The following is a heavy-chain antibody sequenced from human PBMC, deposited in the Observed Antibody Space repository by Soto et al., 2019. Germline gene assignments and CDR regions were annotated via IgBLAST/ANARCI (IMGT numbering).Heavy chain of an antibody. J-gene: IGHJ4*02. CDR2: ISGSGSST. CDR3: VREASSSGLHLDH. CDR1: VFIFSNYA. V-gene: IGHV3-23*01. D-gene: IGHD6-6*01. Sequence: GGSLRLACAASVFIFSNYAMIWVRQAPGKGLEWVSFISGSGSSTYYADSVKGRFTISRGNSKNTLYLQMNSLRAEDAAVYYCVREASSSGLHLDHWGRGTLVTV.